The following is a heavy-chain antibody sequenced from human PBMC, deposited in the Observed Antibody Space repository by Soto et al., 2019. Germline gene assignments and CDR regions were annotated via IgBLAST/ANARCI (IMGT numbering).Heavy chain of an antibody. J-gene: IGHJ5*02. CDR2: IYYSGST. CDR3: ARWWSGSRKGFDP. D-gene: IGHD3-3*01. Sequence: SETLSLTCAVSGGYISSGGYSWSWIRQHPGKGLEWIGYIYYSGSTYYNPSLKSRVTISVDTSKNQFSLKLSSVTAADTAVYYCARWWSGSRKGFDPWGQGTLVTVSS. V-gene: IGHV4-31*11. CDR1: GGYISSGGYS.